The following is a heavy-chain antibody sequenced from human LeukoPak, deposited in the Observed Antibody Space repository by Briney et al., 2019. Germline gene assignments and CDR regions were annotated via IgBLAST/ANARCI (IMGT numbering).Heavy chain of an antibody. D-gene: IGHD2-15*01. CDR2: INHSGST. CDR1: GGSFSGYY. V-gene: IGHV4-34*01. Sequence: SKALSLTCAVYGGSFSGYYWSWIRQPPGKGLEWIGEINHSGSTNYNPSLKSRVTISVDTSKNQFSLKLSSVTAADTAVYYCARIPPRSYCSGGSCYRNAFDIWGQGTMVTVSS. J-gene: IGHJ3*02. CDR3: ARIPPRSYCSGGSCYRNAFDI.